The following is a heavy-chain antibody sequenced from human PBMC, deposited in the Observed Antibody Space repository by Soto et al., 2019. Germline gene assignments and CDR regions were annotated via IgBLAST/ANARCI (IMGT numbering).Heavy chain of an antibody. CDR3: ARVSYDFWSGPYYYGMDV. Sequence: PGGSLRLSCAASGFTFSSYWMSWVCQAPGKGLEWVANIKQDGSEKYYVDSVKGRFTISRDNAKNSLYLQMNSLRAEDTAVYYCARVSYDFWSGPYYYGMDVWGQGTTVTVSS. CDR1: GFTFSSYW. D-gene: IGHD3-3*01. V-gene: IGHV3-7*01. J-gene: IGHJ6*02. CDR2: IKQDGSEK.